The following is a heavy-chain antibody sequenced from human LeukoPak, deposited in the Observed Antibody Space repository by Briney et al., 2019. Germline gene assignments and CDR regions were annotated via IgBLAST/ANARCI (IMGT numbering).Heavy chain of an antibody. V-gene: IGHV4-4*07. CDR1: GGSISSYY. D-gene: IGHD1-26*01. Sequence: SETLSLTCTVSGGSISSYYWSWIRQPAGKGLEWIVRIYTSGSTNYNPSLKSRVTMSVDTSQIQFSLKLSSVTAADTAVYYCARDSTRGGSYPNWGQGTLVTVSS. J-gene: IGHJ4*02. CDR2: IYTSGST. CDR3: ARDSTRGGSYPN.